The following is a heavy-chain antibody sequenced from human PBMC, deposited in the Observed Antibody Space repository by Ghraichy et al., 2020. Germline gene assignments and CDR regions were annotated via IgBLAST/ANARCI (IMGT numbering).Heavy chain of an antibody. D-gene: IGHD2-21*01. CDR3: TREYPGISIADY. CDR1: GFTFSNYA. J-gene: IGHJ4*02. V-gene: IGHV3-23*01. Sequence: GGSLRLSCAASGFTFSNYAMSWVRQAPGKGLEWVSAISGSGGRTYYADSVKGRFTISRDNSKNTLFLQMNSLRAEDTAVYYCTREYPGISIADYWGQGTLVTVSS. CDR2: ISGSGGRT.